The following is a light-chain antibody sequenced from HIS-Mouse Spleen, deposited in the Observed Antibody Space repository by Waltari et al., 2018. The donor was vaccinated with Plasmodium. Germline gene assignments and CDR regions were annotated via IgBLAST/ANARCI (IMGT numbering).Light chain of an antibody. J-gene: IGKJ5*01. CDR2: GAS. Sequence: EIVLTQSPGTLSLSPGERATLSCRASQSVSSSYLAWYQQKPGQAPRLRIRGASSRATGIQDRFSGSGSGTDFTLTISRLEPEDFAVYYCQQYGSSPITFGQGTRLEIK. CDR1: QSVSSSY. V-gene: IGKV3-20*01. CDR3: QQYGSSPIT.